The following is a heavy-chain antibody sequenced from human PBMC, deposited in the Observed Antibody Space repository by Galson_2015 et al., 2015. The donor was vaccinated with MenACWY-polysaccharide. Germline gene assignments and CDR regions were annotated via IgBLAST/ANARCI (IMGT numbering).Heavy chain of an antibody. CDR1: GFTVSANY. CDR3: ARGASQVGGLASWSFDI. J-gene: IGHJ3*02. D-gene: IGHD1-26*01. CDR2: IYVGGSR. Sequence: SLRLSCAASGFTVSANYMSWVRQAPGRGLGWVSIIYVGGSRHYADSVKGRFTISEDNSENTLYLQMNSLRAEDTAVYYCARGASQVGGLASWSFDIWGPGTMVTVSS. V-gene: IGHV3-53*01.